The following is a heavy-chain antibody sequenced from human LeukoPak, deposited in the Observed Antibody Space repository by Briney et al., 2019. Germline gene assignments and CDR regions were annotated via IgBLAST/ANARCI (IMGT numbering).Heavy chain of an antibody. Sequence: GGSLRLSCAASGFTFSSYSMNWVRQAPGKGLEWVSYISSSSSTIYYADSVKGRFTISRDNAKNSLYLQMNSLRAEDTAVYYCARMGIVVVPAAPNYYYYYYMDVWAKGPRSPSP. CDR3: ARMGIVVVPAAPNYYYYYYMDV. V-gene: IGHV3-48*04. CDR2: ISSSSSTI. D-gene: IGHD2-2*03. J-gene: IGHJ6*03. CDR1: GFTFSSYS.